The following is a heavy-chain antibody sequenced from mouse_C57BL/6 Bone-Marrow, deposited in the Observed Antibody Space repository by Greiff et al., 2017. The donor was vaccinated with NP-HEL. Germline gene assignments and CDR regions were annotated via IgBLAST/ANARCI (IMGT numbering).Heavy chain of an antibody. CDR1: GYTFTSYW. D-gene: IGHD2-1*01. CDR3: ASPLYCSFAY. J-gene: IGHJ3*01. CDR2: INPSSGYT. Sequence: VQVVESGAELAKPGASVKLSCKASGYTFTSYWMHWVKQRPGQGLEWIGYINPSSGYTKYNQKFKDKATLTADKSSSTAYMQLSSLTYEDSAVYYCASPLYCSFAYWGQGTLVTVSA. V-gene: IGHV1-7*01.